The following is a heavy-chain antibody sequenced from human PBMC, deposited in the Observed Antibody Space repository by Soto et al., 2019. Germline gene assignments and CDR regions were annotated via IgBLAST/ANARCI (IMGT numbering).Heavy chain of an antibody. V-gene: IGHV4-4*07. D-gene: IGHD6-19*01. Sequence: PSETLSLTCTVSGDSISGYYWSWIRQPAGKGLEWIGRIYASGSTISNRSLRSRVALSVDTSKNQFSLNLNSVTAADTAMYYCVRSGYSSGWYTAFDSWSQGMLVTSPQ. CDR1: GDSISGYY. CDR2: IYASGST. CDR3: VRSGYSSGWYTAFDS. J-gene: IGHJ4*02.